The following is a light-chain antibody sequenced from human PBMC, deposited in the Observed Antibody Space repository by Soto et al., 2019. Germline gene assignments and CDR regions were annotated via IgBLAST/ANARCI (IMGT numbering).Light chain of an antibody. J-gene: IGLJ1*01. V-gene: IGLV2-11*01. Sequence: QSALTQPRSVSGSPGQSVTISCTGTSSDVGGYIHVSWYQQHPGKAPKLMIYDVSKRPSGVPDRFSGSKSGNTASLTISGLQAEDEADYYCCSYAGSYSYVFGTGTKVTVL. CDR1: SSDVGGYIH. CDR2: DVS. CDR3: CSYAGSYSYV.